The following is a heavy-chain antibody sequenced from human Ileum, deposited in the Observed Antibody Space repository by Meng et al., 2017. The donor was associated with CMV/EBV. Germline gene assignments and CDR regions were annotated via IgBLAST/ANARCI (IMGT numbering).Heavy chain of an antibody. D-gene: IGHD6-6*01. CDR2: ISPYNGDT. J-gene: IGHJ4*02. CDR3: ARDTQRRYSSSSPRDFDY. V-gene: IGHV1-18*01. CDR1: GYTFTNYG. Sequence: ASVKVSCKASGYTFTNYGISWVRQAPGQGLEWTGWISPYNGDTNSAQKVQDRVTITTDTSTSTAYLELRSLRSDATAVHYCARDTQRRYSSSSPRDFDYWGQGTLVTVSS.